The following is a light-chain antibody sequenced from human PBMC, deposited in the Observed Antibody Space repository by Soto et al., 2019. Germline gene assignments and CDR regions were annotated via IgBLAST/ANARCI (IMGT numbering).Light chain of an antibody. CDR3: AAWDDSLNGYV. J-gene: IGLJ1*01. V-gene: IGLV1-44*01. CDR1: SSNIGSYT. CDR2: SNN. Sequence: QSVLTQPPSASGTPGQRVTISCSGSSSNIGSYTVNWYQQLPGTAPKLLIYSNNQRPSGVPDRFSGSKSGTSASLAISGLQSEDVADYYCAAWDDSLNGYVFGTGTKVTVL.